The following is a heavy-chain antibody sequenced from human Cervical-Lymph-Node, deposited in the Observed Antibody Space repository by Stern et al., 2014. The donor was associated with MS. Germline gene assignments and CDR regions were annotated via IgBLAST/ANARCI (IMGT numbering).Heavy chain of an antibody. CDR3: AKDINLRGTYYFDY. J-gene: IGHJ4*02. V-gene: IGHV3-9*01. D-gene: IGHD2-15*01. Sequence: EVQLVESGGGLVQRGRSLRLSCAASGFTFDDYAMHWVRQAPGKGLEWVSGISWNSGNIGYADSVKGRFTISRDNAKNSLYLQMNSLRAEDTALYYCAKDINLRGTYYFDYWGQGTLVTVSS. CDR1: GFTFDDYA. CDR2: ISWNSGNI.